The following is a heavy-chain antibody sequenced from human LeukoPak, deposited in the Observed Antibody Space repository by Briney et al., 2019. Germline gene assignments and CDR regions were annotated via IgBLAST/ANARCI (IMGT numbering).Heavy chain of an antibody. J-gene: IGHJ4*02. CDR2: INPNSGGR. D-gene: IGHD3-3*01. CDR3: ARGRRADFGVVIMFVY. V-gene: IGHV1-2*02. CDR1: GYTFSGYY. Sequence: ASVKVSCKASGYTFSGYYMHRVRQAPGQGLEWMGWINPNSGGRNYAQKFQGRVTMTRDTSISTAYMELSRLRSDDTAVYYCARGRRADFGVVIMFVYWGQGTLVTVSS.